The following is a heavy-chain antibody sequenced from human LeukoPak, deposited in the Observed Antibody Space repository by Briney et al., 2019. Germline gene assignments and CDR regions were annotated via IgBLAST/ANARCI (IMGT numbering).Heavy chain of an antibody. CDR2: ISLTGLT. CDR1: GGSFSGYY. Sequence: SETLSLTCAVYGGSFSGYYWSWVRQPPGQGLEWIGEISLTGLTHYNPSLESRVTVSLDKSKNQLSLNLTSVTAADTAVYYCSRENGAFSSFGYWGQGTLVTVLS. CDR3: SRENGAFSSFGY. J-gene: IGHJ4*02. D-gene: IGHD2-8*01. V-gene: IGHV4-34*01.